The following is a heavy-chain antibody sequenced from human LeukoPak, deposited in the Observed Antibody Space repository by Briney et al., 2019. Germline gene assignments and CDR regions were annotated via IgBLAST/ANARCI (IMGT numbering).Heavy chain of an antibody. Sequence: SETLSLTCTVSGGSISGFYWSWIRQPAGKGLECVGRISSSGNTNYNPSLKSRVTMSLNTSKNQFSLKLNSVTAADTAVYYCARESDRYNWNLDSWGQGTLVTVSS. D-gene: IGHD1-20*01. CDR1: GGSISGFY. CDR2: ISSSGNT. J-gene: IGHJ4*02. CDR3: ARESDRYNWNLDS. V-gene: IGHV4-4*07.